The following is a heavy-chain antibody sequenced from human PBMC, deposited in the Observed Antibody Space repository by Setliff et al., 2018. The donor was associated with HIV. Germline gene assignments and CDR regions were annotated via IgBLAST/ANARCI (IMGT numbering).Heavy chain of an antibody. Sequence: PGGSLRLSCAASGFSFSSYEMSWVRQAPGKGLEWISYISSSGSTRYYADSVKGRFTISRDNSNNTLFLQMNSLRAEDTAIYYCAKGFSRIEVVISDYWGLGTLVTVSS. CDR2: ISSSGSTR. D-gene: IGHD3-22*01. J-gene: IGHJ4*02. CDR1: GFSFSSYE. V-gene: IGHV3-48*03. CDR3: AKGFSRIEVVISDY.